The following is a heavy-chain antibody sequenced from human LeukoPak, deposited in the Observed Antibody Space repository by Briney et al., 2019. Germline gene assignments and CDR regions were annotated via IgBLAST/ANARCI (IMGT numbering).Heavy chain of an antibody. Sequence: SVKVSCKASGGTFSSYAISWVRQAPGQGLEWMGGIIPIFGTANYAQKFQSRVTITTDESTSTAYMELSSLRSEDTAVYYCASYYDSSGAPFDYWGQGTLVTVSS. D-gene: IGHD3-22*01. V-gene: IGHV1-69*05. J-gene: IGHJ4*02. CDR3: ASYYDSSGAPFDY. CDR1: GGTFSSYA. CDR2: IIPIFGTA.